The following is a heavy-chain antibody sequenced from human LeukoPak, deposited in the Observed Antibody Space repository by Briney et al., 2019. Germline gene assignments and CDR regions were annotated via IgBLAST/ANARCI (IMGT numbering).Heavy chain of an antibody. CDR1: GFAFSGST. CDR3: ISYCGGDCYPDY. Sequence: GGSLRLSCAASGFAFSGSTIHWVRQASGKGLEWVGRIRSKANSYATAYAASVKGRFTISRDDSKNTAYLQMNSLKTEDTAVYYCISYCGGDCYPDYWGQGTLVTVSS. CDR2: IRSKANSYAT. D-gene: IGHD2-21*02. V-gene: IGHV3-73*01. J-gene: IGHJ4*02.